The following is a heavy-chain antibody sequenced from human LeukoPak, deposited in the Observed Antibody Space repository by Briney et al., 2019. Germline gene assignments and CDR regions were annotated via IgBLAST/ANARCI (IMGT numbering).Heavy chain of an antibody. D-gene: IGHD5-12*01. CDR1: GFTFRNYW. CDR3: AREGDIYRDAFDI. CDR2: IISDGSST. J-gene: IGHJ3*02. Sequence: GGSLRLSCSASGFTFRNYWMHWVRQAPGKGLVWVSRIISDGSSTSYADSVKGRFTISRDNAKNTLYLHMNSLRAEDTAVYYCAREGDIYRDAFDIWGQGTMVTVSS. V-gene: IGHV3-74*01.